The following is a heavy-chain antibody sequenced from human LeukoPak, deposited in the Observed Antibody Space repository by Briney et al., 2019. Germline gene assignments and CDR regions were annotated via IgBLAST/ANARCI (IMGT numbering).Heavy chain of an antibody. D-gene: IGHD6-19*01. Sequence: PSATLSLTCTVSGDSISSSRYYWGWIRQPPGQGLEWIGSAYYSGSTFYNPSLKSRVTISVDTSKNQFSLKLNSVTAADTAVYFCARHVDSSGWYKDYWGQGTLVTVSS. V-gene: IGHV4-39*01. CDR3: ARHVDSSGWYKDY. J-gene: IGHJ4*02. CDR1: GDSISSSRYY. CDR2: AYYSGST.